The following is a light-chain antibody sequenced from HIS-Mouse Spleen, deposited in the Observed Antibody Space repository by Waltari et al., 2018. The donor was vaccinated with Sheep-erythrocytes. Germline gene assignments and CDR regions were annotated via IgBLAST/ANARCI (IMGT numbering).Light chain of an antibody. V-gene: IGKV1-39*01. Sequence: DIQMTQYPSSLSASVGDRVTLTCRASQSISSYLNWYQQKPGKAPKLLIYAASSLQSGVPSRFSGSGSGTDFTLTISSLQPEDFATYYCQQSYSTPPTFGGGTKVEIK. J-gene: IGKJ4*01. CDR1: QSISSY. CDR2: AAS. CDR3: QQSYSTPPT.